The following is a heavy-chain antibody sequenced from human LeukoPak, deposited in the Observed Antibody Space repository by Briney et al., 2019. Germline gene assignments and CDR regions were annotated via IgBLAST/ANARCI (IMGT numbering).Heavy chain of an antibody. Sequence: GESLKIPCQDSKYSFTNYWIGWVRQMPGKGLEWMGIIRPDDSDTRYSPSFQGRVTISADKSTSTANLQWSSLQASDTAMYYRMRARHGNCYWDFWGQGTLVTVSS. CDR2: IRPDDSDT. CDR3: MRARHGNCYWDF. D-gene: IGHD1-7*01. J-gene: IGHJ4*02. CDR1: KYSFTNYW. V-gene: IGHV5-51*01.